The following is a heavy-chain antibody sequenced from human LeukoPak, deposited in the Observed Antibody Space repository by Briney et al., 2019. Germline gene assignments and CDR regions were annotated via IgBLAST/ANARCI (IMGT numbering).Heavy chain of an antibody. Sequence: PGGSLRLSCAASGFTFSSYGMHWVRQAPGKGLEWVAVISYDGSTKYYADSVKGRFTISGDSSYNTAFLQMNSLAPEDTAIYYCAKDGEWTFDIWGRGTMVTVSP. CDR2: ISYDGSTK. CDR1: GFTFSSYG. V-gene: IGHV3-30*18. CDR3: AKDGEWTFDI. J-gene: IGHJ3*02. D-gene: IGHD3-3*01.